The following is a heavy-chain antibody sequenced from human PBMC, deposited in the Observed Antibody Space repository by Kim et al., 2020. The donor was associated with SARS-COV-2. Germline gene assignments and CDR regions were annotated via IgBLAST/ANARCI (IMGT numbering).Heavy chain of an antibody. CDR2: IGTAGDT. J-gene: IGHJ6*02. Sequence: GGSLRLSCAASGFTFSSYDMHWVRQATGKGLEWVSAIGTAGDTYYPGSVKGRFTISRENAKNSLYLQMNSLRAGDTAVYYCARGARRDGYYHVDYSYGMDVWGQGTTVTVSS. CDR3: ARGARRDGYYHVDYSYGMDV. CDR1: GFTFSSYD. V-gene: IGHV3-13*01. D-gene: IGHD1-26*01.